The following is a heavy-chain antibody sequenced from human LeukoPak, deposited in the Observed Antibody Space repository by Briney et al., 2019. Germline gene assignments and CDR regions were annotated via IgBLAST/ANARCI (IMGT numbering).Heavy chain of an antibody. V-gene: IGHV3-21*01. Sequence: GGSLRLSCAASGFTFSSPGMNWVRQAPGKGLEWVSSISGDSASKFYADSVRGRFTVSRDNAKNSLYLQMNSLRAEDTAVYYCAKYQTGTWTSYDSSDIWGQGTLVTVSS. CDR1: GFTFSSPG. D-gene: IGHD1-7*01. J-gene: IGHJ3*02. CDR2: ISGDSASK. CDR3: AKYQTGTWTSYDSSDI.